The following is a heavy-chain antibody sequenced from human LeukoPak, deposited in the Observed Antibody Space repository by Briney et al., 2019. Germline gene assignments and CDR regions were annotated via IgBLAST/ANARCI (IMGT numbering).Heavy chain of an antibody. V-gene: IGHV3-30*18. Sequence: GGSLRLSCAASGFTFSSYGMHWVRQAPGKGLEWVAVISYDGSNKYYADSVKGRFTISRDNSKNTLYLQMNSLRAEDTAVYYCAKEVGFYYYDSSGLAIDYWGQGTLVTVSS. J-gene: IGHJ4*02. CDR2: ISYDGSNK. CDR1: GFTFSSYG. CDR3: AKEVGFYYYDSSGLAIDY. D-gene: IGHD3-22*01.